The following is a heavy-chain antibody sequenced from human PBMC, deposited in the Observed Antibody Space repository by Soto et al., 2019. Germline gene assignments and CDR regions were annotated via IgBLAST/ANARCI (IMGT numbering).Heavy chain of an antibody. CDR1: GYTFTNYG. J-gene: IGHJ6*02. CDR3: AREGQAPYYYYGMDV. CDR2: ISGYNGNT. V-gene: IGHV1-18*01. Sequence: QVQVVQSGDEVKKPGASVKVSCKASGYTFTNYGFSWVRQAPGQGLEWMGWISGYNGNTKYAEKFQGRVTMTTDTSTSTAHMEVRSLSSDDTAVYYGAREGQAPYYYYGMDVWGQGTAVTVSS.